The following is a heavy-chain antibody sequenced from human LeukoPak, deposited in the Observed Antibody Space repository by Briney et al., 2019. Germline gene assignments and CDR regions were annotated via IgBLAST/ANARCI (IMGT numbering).Heavy chain of an antibody. D-gene: IGHD3-10*01. CDR1: GGSFSGYY. CDR2: INHSGST. V-gene: IGHV4-34*01. Sequence: SETLCLTCAVYGGSFSGYYWSWIRQPLGKWLGWIGEINHSGSTNYNPALKSRDTISVVTAKNQFSLKLSSVAAADTAVYYCARRVTMVRGVKSYYSMDVWGKGTTVTVS. CDR3: ARRVTMVRGVKSYYSMDV. J-gene: IGHJ6*03.